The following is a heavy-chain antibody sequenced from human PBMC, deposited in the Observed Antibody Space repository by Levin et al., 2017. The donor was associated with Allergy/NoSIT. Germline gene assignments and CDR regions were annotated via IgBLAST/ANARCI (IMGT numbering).Heavy chain of an antibody. V-gene: IGHV5-51*01. CDR1: GYNFGSYW. Sequence: KVSCQAFGYNFGSYWIGWVRHRPGKDLEWMGVIYPGDSDTKYSPSFQGQVTISADKSITTAYLHWGSLKASDSSIFYCARSRMARENDVFDIWGQGTMVTVSS. D-gene: IGHD1-26*01. CDR3: ARSRMARENDVFDI. CDR2: IYPGDSDT. J-gene: IGHJ3*02.